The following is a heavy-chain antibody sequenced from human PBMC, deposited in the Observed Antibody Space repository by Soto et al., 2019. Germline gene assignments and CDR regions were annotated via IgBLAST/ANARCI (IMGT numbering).Heavy chain of an antibody. V-gene: IGHV1-8*01. CDR1: GYTFTSYD. J-gene: IGHJ6*02. CDR3: ARGQAYGGNYYSYGIDV. CDR2: MNPNSGNT. Sequence: ASVKVSCKASGYTFTSYDINWVRQATGQGLEWMGWMNPNSGNTGYAQKFQGRVTMTRNTSISTAYMELSSLRSEDTAVYYCARGQAYGGNYYSYGIDVWGEGTTVTV. D-gene: IGHD4-17*01.